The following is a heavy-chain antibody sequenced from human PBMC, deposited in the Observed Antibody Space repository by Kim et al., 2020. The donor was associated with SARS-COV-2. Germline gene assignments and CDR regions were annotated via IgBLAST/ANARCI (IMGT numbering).Heavy chain of an antibody. CDR2: IKQDGNQK. Sequence: GGSLRLSCAASGFTFSSYWMTWVRQAPGKGLEWVANIKQDGNQKYYVDSVKGRFTISRDNAKNSLYLQMNSLRAEDTAVIYCARDGDLYRSGKEDFDFWG. CDR3: ARDGDLYRSGKEDFDF. CDR1: GFTFSSYW. V-gene: IGHV3-7*01. D-gene: IGHD6-19*01. J-gene: IGHJ3*01.